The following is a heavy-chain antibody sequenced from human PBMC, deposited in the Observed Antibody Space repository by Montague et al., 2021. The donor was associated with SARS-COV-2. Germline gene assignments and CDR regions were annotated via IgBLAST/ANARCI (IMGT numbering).Heavy chain of an antibody. CDR2: INYRGST. J-gene: IGHJ6*02. CDR3: ARNLVVHYWYGMDV. D-gene: IGHD2-15*01. V-gene: IGHV4-59*01. Sequence: SETLSLTCTVAGGSISSYYWSWIRQPPGKGLEWIGYINYRGSTNYNPSLKSRVTISVDTSKNQFSLNLSSVTAADTAVYYCARNLVVHYWYGMDVWGQGTTVTVSS. CDR1: GGSISSYY.